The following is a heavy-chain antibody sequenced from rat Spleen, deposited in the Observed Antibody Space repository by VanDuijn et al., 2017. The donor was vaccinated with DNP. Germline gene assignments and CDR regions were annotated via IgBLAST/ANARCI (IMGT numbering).Heavy chain of an antibody. J-gene: IGHJ2*01. V-gene: IGHV5-58*01. D-gene: IGHD4-3*01. Sequence: EVQLVESGGGLVQPGRSLKLSCVASGFTFSTYWMFWVRQAPGKGLEWVTSINPDGAGTYYPESVKGRFTISRDNAKNTLYLQMNSLRSEDMATYYCARWNSGHFDYWGQGVMVPVSS. CDR3: ARWNSGHFDY. CDR2: INPDGAGT. CDR1: GFTFSTYW.